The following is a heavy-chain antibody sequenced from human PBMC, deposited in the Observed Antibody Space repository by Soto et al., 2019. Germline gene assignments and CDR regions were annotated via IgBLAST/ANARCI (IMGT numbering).Heavy chain of an antibody. Sequence: PGGSLRLSCAASGFTFSSYAMSWVRQAPGKGLEWVSAIRGSCGSTYDADSVEGRVTMPRDNAKNPLYLQINSLRAEDTAVYYCAKQKRITIIVFDYWGQGTLVTVSS. CDR1: GFTFSSYA. J-gene: IGHJ4*02. CDR3: AKQKRITIIVFDY. CDR2: IRGSCGST. D-gene: IGHD3-22*01. V-gene: IGHV3-23*01.